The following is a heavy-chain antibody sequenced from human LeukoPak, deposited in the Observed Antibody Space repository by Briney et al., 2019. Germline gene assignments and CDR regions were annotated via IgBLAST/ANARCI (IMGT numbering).Heavy chain of an antibody. CDR1: GGTFSRYA. D-gene: IGHD3-22*01. CDR2: IIPIFGTA. V-gene: IGHV1-69*05. Sequence: ASVKVSCKASGGTFSRYAISWVRQAPGQGLEWVGEIIPIFGTANYAQKFQGRVTITTDESTSTAYMELSSLRSEDTAVYYCARASDSSGYYSGGGGYFDYWGQGTLVTVSS. CDR3: ARASDSSGYYSGGGGYFDY. J-gene: IGHJ4*02.